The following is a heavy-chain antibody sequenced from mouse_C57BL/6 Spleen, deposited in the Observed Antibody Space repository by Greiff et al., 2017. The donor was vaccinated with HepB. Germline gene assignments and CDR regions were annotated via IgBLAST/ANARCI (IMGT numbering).Heavy chain of an antibody. J-gene: IGHJ1*03. D-gene: IGHD2-3*01. CDR1: GFTFSDYY. CDR2: INYDGSST. V-gene: IGHV5-16*01. CDR3: ARDRGYDGYHWYFDV. Sequence: EVNVVESEGGLVQPGSSMKLSCTASGFTFSDYYMAWVRQVPEKGLEWVANINYDGSSTYYLDSLKSRFIISRDNAKNILYLQMSSLKSEDTATYYGARDRGYDGYHWYFDVWGTGTTVTVSS.